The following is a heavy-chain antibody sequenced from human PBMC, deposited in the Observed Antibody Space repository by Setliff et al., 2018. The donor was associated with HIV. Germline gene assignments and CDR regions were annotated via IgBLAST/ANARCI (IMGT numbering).Heavy chain of an antibody. J-gene: IGHJ3*02. CDR1: GFTFSSYG. CDR2: ISKDGSNK. CDR3: ASWRVPRDAFDI. D-gene: IGHD3-3*01. V-gene: IGHV3-30*03. Sequence: GGSLRLSCAASGFTFSSYGMHWVRQTPGKGLEWVAVISKDGSNKYYADSVKGRFTISRDNAKNTLYLQLNSLRVEDTAVYFCASWRVPRDAFDIWGLGTMVTVSS.